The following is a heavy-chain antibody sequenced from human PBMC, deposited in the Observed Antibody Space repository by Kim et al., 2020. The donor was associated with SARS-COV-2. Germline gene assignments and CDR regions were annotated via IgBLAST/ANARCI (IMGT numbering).Heavy chain of an antibody. V-gene: IGHV3-15*01. Sequence: GGSLRLSCAASGFTFSNAWMSWVRQAPGKGLEWVGRIKSKTDGGTTDYAAPVKGRFTISRDDSKNTLYLQMNSLKTEDTAVYYCTTDDGSGSYCHDWGQGTLVTVSS. J-gene: IGHJ4*02. CDR1: GFTFSNAW. D-gene: IGHD3-10*01. CDR3: TTDDGSGSYCHD. CDR2: IKSKTDGGTT.